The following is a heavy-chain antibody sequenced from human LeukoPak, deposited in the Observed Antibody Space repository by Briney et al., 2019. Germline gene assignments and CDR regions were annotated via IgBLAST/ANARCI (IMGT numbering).Heavy chain of an antibody. J-gene: IGHJ4*02. CDR1: GFTFSFYA. CDR3: AKGYQLLYE. V-gene: IGHV3-23*01. D-gene: IGHD2-2*02. CDR2: ISGSGGST. Sequence: GSLRLSCAASGFTFSFYAMSWVRQAPGRGPEWVSTISGSGGSTYYADSVKGRFTISRDNSKNTLYLQMNSLRAEDTAVYYCAKGYQLLYEWGQGTLVTVSS.